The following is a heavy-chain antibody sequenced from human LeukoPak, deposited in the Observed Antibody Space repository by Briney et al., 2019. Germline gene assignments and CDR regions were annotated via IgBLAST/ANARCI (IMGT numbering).Heavy chain of an antibody. J-gene: IGHJ4*02. D-gene: IGHD2-21*02. CDR1: GDSASPYF. V-gene: IGHV4-59*08. CDR3: ARLTVGIYFDY. Sequence: SETLSLTCSVSGDSASPYFWSWIRQPPGKGLEWIGYIYYSGTTNYNPSLESRVTISIDTSKDEFSLKVSSVTAADTAVYYCARLTVGIYFDYWGQGNLVTVSS. CDR2: IYYSGTT.